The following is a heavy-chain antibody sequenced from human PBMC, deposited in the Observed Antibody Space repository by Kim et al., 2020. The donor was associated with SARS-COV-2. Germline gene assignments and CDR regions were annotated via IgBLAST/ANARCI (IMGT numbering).Heavy chain of an antibody. CDR1: GFTFSDYY. D-gene: IGHD6-6*01. CDR3: ARNWEGYRSSCDL. V-gene: IGHV3-11*03. J-gene: IGHJ5*02. CDR2: IGGDSSFA. Sequence: GGSLRLSCVASGFTFSDYYMSWIRQAPGKGLEWDSYIGGDSSFANYADSVKGRFTISRDNAKNSLYLQMNSLRGEDTAVCYCARNWEGYRSSCDLWGQGTQVTVSS.